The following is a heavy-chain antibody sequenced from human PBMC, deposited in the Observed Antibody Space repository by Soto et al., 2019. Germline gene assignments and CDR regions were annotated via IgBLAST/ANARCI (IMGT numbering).Heavy chain of an antibody. D-gene: IGHD6-13*01. V-gene: IGHV4-59*08. CDR1: GGSISSYQ. CDR3: ARQGEYSSSWYDY. CDR2: IYYSGST. Sequence: QVQLQESGPGLVKPSETLSLTCTVSGGSISSYQWSWIRQPPGKGLEWIGYIYYSGSTNYNPSLKSRVTLSVHTSKNQYSLKLRSVTAADTAVYSCARQGEYSSSWYDYWGQGTLVTVSS. J-gene: IGHJ4*02.